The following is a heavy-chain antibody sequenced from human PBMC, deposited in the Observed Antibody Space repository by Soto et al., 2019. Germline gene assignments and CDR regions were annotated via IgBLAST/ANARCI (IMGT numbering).Heavy chain of an antibody. CDR1: VVSVTSHH. CDR3: ARDMHAGFHHYFQP. J-gene: IGHJ1*01. CDR2: TSYTGNT. V-gene: IGHV4-59*02. Sequence: PSETLSLTCFFSVVSVTSHHWSCIRHFPGQGLEWIAYTSYTGNTNYNPSLQSRVTISLDTSKNQLSLKLTSMTAADMAVYYCARDMHAGFHHYFQPWGQGTLVNVSS. D-gene: IGHD2-8*01.